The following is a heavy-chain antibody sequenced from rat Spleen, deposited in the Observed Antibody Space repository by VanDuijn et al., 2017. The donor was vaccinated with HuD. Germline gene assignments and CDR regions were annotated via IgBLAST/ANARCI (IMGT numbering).Heavy chain of an antibody. CDR2: ITNASGGST. CDR3: TREETLYWYFDF. D-gene: IGHD3-4*01. Sequence: EVQLVESGGGLVHPGRSLKLSCVTSGFTFNYYWMTWIRQAPGKGLEWVASITNASGGSTYYRDSVKGRFTISRDNAKSTLYLQMNSLRSEDTATYYCTREETLYWYFDFWGPGTMVTVSS. CDR1: GFTFNYYW. J-gene: IGHJ1*01. V-gene: IGHV5-31*01.